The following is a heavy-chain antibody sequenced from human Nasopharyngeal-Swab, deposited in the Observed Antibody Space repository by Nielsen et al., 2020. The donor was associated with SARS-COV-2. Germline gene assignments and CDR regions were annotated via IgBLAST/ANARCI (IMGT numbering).Heavy chain of an antibody. CDR3: TTDYYFDY. J-gene: IGHJ4*02. V-gene: IGHV3-73*01. Sequence: GTLSLTCAASGFVFSGSAIHWVRQASGKGLEWVGRIGDKAHNYATTYAASVKGRFTISRDDSKNTAFLQMDSLNTEDTALYYCTTDYYFDYWGQGTLVSVSS. D-gene: IGHD4/OR15-4a*01. CDR1: GFVFSGSA. CDR2: IGDKAHNYAT.